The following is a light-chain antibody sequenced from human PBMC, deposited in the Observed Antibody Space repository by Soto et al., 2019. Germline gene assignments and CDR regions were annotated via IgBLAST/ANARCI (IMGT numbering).Light chain of an antibody. Sequence: DIQMTQSPSSLSASVGDRVNINCRASQGISNYLAWYQQKPGKVPKVLIYDASTLQSGVPSRFSGSGSGTDFTLTISGLQPEDVATYYCQEYDIAPQTFGQGTKVEVK. CDR1: QGISNY. CDR3: QEYDIAPQT. J-gene: IGKJ1*01. CDR2: DAS. V-gene: IGKV1-27*01.